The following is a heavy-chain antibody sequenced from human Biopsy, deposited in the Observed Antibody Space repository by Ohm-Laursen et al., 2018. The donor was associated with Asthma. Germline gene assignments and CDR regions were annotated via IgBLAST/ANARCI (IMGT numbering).Heavy chain of an antibody. CDR3: ARGDSSGWSHYYFDY. D-gene: IGHD6-19*01. CDR2: IYSGGIS. J-gene: IGHJ4*02. CDR1: GFTVSRDH. V-gene: IGHV3-53*01. Sequence: GSLRLSCTASGFTVSRDHMFWVRQAPGKGLEWVSVIYSGGISHTADSVRGRFTISRDFSKNTLHLQMHSLRVEDTAVYYCARGDSSGWSHYYFDYWGQGTLVTVSS.